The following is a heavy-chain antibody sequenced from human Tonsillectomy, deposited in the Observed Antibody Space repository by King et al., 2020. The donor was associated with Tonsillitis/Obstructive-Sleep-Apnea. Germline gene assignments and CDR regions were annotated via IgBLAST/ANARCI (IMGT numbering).Heavy chain of an antibody. D-gene: IGHD2-2*01. V-gene: IGHV1-8*01. CDR3: AVVSKGVPALGRN. J-gene: IGHJ4*02. Sequence: VQLVESGAEVKKPGASVKVSCTASGYTFTSYDINWVRQATGQGLEWMGWMNPNSGNTGYAQKFQGRVTMTRNTSISTAYMELSSLRSEDTAVYYCAVVSKGVPALGRNWGQGTLVTVSS. CDR2: MNPNSGNT. CDR1: GYTFTSYD.